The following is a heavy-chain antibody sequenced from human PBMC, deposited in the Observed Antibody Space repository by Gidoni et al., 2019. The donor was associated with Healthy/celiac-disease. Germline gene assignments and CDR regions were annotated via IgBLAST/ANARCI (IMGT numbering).Heavy chain of an antibody. D-gene: IGHD2-2*01. CDR2: IYYSGST. CDR1: GGSISSGGYY. Sequence: QVQLQESGPGLVKPSQTLSLTCTVSGGSISSGGYYWLWIRQHPGKGLEWIGYIYYSGSTYYNPSLKSRVTISVDTSKNQVSLKLSSVTAADTAVYYCARLANRVRGIVVVPAADPVHWYFDLWGRGTLVTVSS. V-gene: IGHV4-31*03. J-gene: IGHJ2*01. CDR3: ARLANRVRGIVVVPAADPVHWYFDL.